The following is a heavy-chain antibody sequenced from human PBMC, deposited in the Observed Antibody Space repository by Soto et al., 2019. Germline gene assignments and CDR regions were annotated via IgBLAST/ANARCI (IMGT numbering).Heavy chain of an antibody. CDR1: GLTLVSYV. CDR3: ARDTRVADYYDSSGPEDY. CDR2: ISYDGRIK. D-gene: IGHD3-22*01. V-gene: IGHV3-30*04. J-gene: IGHJ4*02. Sequence: QVQLVESGGGVVQPGRSLGLPFAASGLTLVSYVINWSRRLPAKGWGGGPVISYDGRIKYYADSVKGRLTISRDNSKNTLYLQMNSLRAEDTAVYYWARDTRVADYYDSSGPEDYWGRGTLVTVSS.